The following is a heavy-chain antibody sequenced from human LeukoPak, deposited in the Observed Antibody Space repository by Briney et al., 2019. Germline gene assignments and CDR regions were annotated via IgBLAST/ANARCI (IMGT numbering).Heavy chain of an antibody. D-gene: IGHD2-15*01. CDR3: ARDSTQPGPVVVAATYAGFDY. V-gene: IGHV3-20*04. Sequence: GGSLRLSCAASGFAFDDYGMSWVRQAPGKGLEWVSGINWNGGSTGYADSVKGRFTISRDNAKNSLYLQMNNLRAEDTALYYCARDSTQPGPVVVAATYAGFDYWGQGTLVTVSS. J-gene: IGHJ4*02. CDR2: INWNGGST. CDR1: GFAFDDYG.